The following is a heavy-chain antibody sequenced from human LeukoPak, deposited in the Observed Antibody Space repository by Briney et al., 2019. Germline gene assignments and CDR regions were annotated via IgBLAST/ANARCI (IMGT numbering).Heavy chain of an antibody. CDR3: ARDTDILTGYYRGVDY. V-gene: IGHV1-18*04. D-gene: IGHD3-9*01. CDR1: GYTFTSYH. Sequence: ASVKVSCKASGYTFTSYHMHWVRQAPGQGLEWMGWISAYNGNTNYAQKLQGRVTMTTDTSTSTAYMELRSLRSDDTAVYYCARDTDILTGYYRGVDYWGQGTLVTVSS. CDR2: ISAYNGNT. J-gene: IGHJ4*02.